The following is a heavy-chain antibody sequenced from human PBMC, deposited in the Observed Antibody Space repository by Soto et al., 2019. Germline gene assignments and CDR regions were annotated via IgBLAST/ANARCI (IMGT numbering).Heavy chain of an antibody. V-gene: IGHV4-39*01. D-gene: IGHD6-6*01. CDR1: GGSISSSSYY. Sequence: PSETLSLTCTVSGGSISSSSYYWGWIRQPPGKGLEWIGSIYYSGSTYYNPSLKSRVTISVDTSKNQFSLKLSSVTAADTAVYYCATLGAARPFGYWGQGTLVTVSS. J-gene: IGHJ4*02. CDR2: IYYSGST. CDR3: ATLGAARPFGY.